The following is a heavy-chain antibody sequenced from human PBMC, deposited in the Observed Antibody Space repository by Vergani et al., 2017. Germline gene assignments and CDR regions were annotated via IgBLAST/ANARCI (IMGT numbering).Heavy chain of an antibody. D-gene: IGHD3-10*01. CDR3: ARGLWFGEFDY. V-gene: IGHV3-48*01. J-gene: IGHJ4*02. CDR1: GFTFSSYS. Sequence: EVQLVASGGGLVQPGGSLRLSCAASGFTFSSYSMNWVRQAPGKGLEWVSYISSSSSTIYYADSVKGRFTISRDNAKNSLYLQMNSLRAEDTAVYYCARGLWFGEFDYWGQGTLVTVSS. CDR2: ISSSSSTI.